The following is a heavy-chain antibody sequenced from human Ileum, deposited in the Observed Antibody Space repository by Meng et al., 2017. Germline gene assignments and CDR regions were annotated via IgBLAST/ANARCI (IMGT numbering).Heavy chain of an antibody. D-gene: IGHD1-14*01. CDR1: GFTFNNKA. CDR3: AQGASPES. CDR2: ITGGFSSA. Sequence: GESLKISCVASGFTFNNKAMTWVRQAPGKGLEWISTITGGFSSAYYADSVRGRFTISRNNSQNTVFLQLDSLRVEDTAVYYCAQGASPESWGQGALVTVSS. V-gene: IGHV3-23*01. J-gene: IGHJ5*02.